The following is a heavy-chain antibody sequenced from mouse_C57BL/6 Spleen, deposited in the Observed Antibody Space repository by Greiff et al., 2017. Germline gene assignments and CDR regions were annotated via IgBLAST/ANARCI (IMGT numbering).Heavy chain of an antibody. D-gene: IGHD2-1*01. V-gene: IGHV1-18*01. CDR1: GYTFTDYN. J-gene: IGHJ4*01. Sequence: VQLQQSGPELVKPGASVKIPCKASGYTFTDYNMDWVKQSHGKSLEWIGDINPNNGGTIYNQKFKGKATLTVDKSSSTAYMQLRRLTSQDTAVYYWATDGKYPAYAMDYWGQGTSVSVSS. CDR3: ATDGKYPAYAMDY. CDR2: INPNNGGT.